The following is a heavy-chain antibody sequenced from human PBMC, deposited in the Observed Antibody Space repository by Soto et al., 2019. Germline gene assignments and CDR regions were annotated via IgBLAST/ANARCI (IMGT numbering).Heavy chain of an antibody. CDR2: IIPIFGTA. D-gene: IGHD3-22*01. J-gene: IGHJ5*02. CDR1: GGTFSSSS. CDR3: ARPIREDYERGGQSAWFDP. Sequence: GASVKVSCKASGGTFSSSSISWVRQAPGQGLEWMGGIIPIFGTANYTQKFQGRVTITADESTSTAYMELSSLSSDDTAVYYCARPIREDYERGGQSAWFDPWGQGTLVTVSS. V-gene: IGHV1-69*13.